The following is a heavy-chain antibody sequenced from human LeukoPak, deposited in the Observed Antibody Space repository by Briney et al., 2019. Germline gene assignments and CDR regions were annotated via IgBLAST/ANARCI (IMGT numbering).Heavy chain of an antibody. V-gene: IGHV3-33*01. D-gene: IGHD1-26*01. CDR1: GFIFSSYG. J-gene: IGHJ4*02. CDR3: VRMGASFDY. CDR2: IWYDGSKK. Sequence: PGGSLRLSCAASGFIFSSYGMHCVSQGPSKGLEWEAVIWYDGSKKYYEDSVKGRFTISRDNSRNPLYLRMNSLRAEDTAVYYCVRMGASFDYWGQGTLVTVSS.